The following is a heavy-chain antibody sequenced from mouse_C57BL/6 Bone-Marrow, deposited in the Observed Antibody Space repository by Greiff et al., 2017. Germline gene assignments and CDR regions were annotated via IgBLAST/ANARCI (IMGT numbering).Heavy chain of an antibody. CDR3: ARSYYYGSSLYYYAMDY. J-gene: IGHJ4*01. CDR1: GYTFTDYY. Sequence: EVQLQQSGPVLVKPGASVKMSCKASGYTFTDYYMNWVKQSHGKSLEWIGVINPYNGGTSYNQKFKGKATLTVDKSSSTAYMELNSLTSEDSAVYYCARSYYYGSSLYYYAMDYWGQGTSVTVSS. CDR2: INPYNGGT. D-gene: IGHD1-1*01. V-gene: IGHV1-19*01.